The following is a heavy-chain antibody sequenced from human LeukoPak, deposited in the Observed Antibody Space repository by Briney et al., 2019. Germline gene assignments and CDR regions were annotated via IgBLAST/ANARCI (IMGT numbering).Heavy chain of an antibody. J-gene: IGHJ5*01. CDR3: ATRGTMVRGVIITYQWFDS. CDR1: GYTLTELS. D-gene: IGHD3-10*01. Sequence: ASVRVSCKVSGYTLTELSMHWVRQAPGKGLEWMGGFDPEDGETIYAQKFQGRVTMTEDTSTDTAYMELSSLRSEDTAVFYCATRGTMVRGVIITYQWFDSWGQGTLVTVSS. V-gene: IGHV1-24*01. CDR2: FDPEDGET.